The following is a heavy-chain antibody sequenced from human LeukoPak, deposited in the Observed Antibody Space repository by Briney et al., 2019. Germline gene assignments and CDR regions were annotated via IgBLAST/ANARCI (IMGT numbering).Heavy chain of an antibody. CDR1: GGSISSYY. CDR3: ASTSSRGGV. V-gene: IGHV4-4*07. Sequence: SETLSLTCTVSGGSISSYYWSWIRQPPGKGLEWTGRIYTSGSTNYNPSLKSRVTMSVDTSKNQFSLKLSSVTAADTAVYYCASTSSRGGVWGKGTTVTVSS. J-gene: IGHJ6*04. D-gene: IGHD3-10*01. CDR2: IYTSGST.